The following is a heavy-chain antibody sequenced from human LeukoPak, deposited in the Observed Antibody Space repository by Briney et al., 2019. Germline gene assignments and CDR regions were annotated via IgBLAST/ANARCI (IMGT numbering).Heavy chain of an antibody. Sequence: PSETLSLTCTVSGGSISSYYWSWIRQPPGKGLEWIGYIYTSGSTNYNPSLKSRVTISVDTSKNQFSLKLSSVTAADTAVYYCARHGEDYDFWSGYLNWLDPWGQGTLVTVSS. CDR1: GGSISSYY. D-gene: IGHD3-3*01. CDR3: ARHGEDYDFWSGYLNWLDP. J-gene: IGHJ5*02. CDR2: IYTSGST. V-gene: IGHV4-4*09.